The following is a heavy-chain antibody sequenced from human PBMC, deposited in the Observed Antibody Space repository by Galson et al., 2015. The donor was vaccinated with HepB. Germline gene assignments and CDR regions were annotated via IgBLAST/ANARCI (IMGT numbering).Heavy chain of an antibody. CDR3: AKDHLRYYDSSGYSPPTWYYGMDV. D-gene: IGHD3-22*01. CDR1: GFTFSSYG. J-gene: IGHJ6*02. CDR2: ISYDGSNK. V-gene: IGHV3-30*18. Sequence: SLRLSCAASGFTFSSYGMHWVRQAPGKGLEWVAVISYDGSNKYYADSVKGRFTISRDNSKNTLYLQMNSLRAEDTAVYYCAKDHLRYYDSSGYSPPTWYYGMDVWGQGTTVTVSS.